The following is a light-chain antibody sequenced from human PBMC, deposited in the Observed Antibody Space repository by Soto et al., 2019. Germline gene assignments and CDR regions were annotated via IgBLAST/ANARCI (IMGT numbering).Light chain of an antibody. V-gene: IGLV3-9*01. Sequence: SYELTQPVSESVALGQTARVTCGGNNIGNKSEHWYQQKPGQAPVLVMYRDRNRPSGITERVSGSNSGNTATLTISGAQAGYEDDYYCQVWEIDMYYVVGTGTKLTVL. CDR3: QVWEIDMYYV. J-gene: IGLJ1*01. CDR2: RDR. CDR1: NIGNKS.